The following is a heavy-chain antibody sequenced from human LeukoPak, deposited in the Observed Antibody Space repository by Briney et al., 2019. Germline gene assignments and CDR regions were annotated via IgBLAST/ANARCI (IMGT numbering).Heavy chain of an antibody. CDR3: ARGSSESGWLQLGDY. J-gene: IGHJ4*02. CDR2: ISSSSSHT. CDR1: GFTFSNAW. Sequence: GGSLRLSCAASGFTFSNAWMSWVRQAPGKGLEWVSSISSSSSHTYYADSVKGRFTISRDNVKKSLYLQMNSLRAEDTAVYYCARGSSESGWLQLGDYWGQGTLVTVSS. D-gene: IGHD5-24*01. V-gene: IGHV3-21*01.